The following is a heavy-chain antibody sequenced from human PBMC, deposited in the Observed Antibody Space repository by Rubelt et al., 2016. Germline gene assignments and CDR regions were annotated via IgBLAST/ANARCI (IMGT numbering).Heavy chain of an antibody. CDR2: IRAYNGNT. Sequence: QVQLVQSGAEVKKPGASVKVSCKASGYTFTSYGISWVRQAPGQGLEWMGWIRAYNGNTNYAQKRQCSVTMTTCRSTSTAYMGLRSRRSDDTAVYYCASRYSSSWYRGWFDPWGQGTLVTVSS. J-gene: IGHJ5*02. D-gene: IGHD6-13*01. CDR1: GYTFTSYG. CDR3: ASRYSSSWYRGWFDP. V-gene: IGHV1-18*01.